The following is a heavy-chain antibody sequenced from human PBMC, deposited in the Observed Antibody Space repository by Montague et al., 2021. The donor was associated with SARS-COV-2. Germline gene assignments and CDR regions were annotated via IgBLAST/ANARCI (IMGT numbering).Heavy chain of an antibody. J-gene: IGHJ4*02. D-gene: IGHD5-12*01. Sequence: SETLSLTCTVSGGSISSSTYYWGWIRQPPGKGLEWIGSIYYSGSTYYNPSLKSRVTISVDTSKNQSSLKLGSVTAADTAVYYCARHGWGWLRLLRPFDYWGQGTLVTVSS. CDR1: GGSISSSTYY. CDR2: IYYSGST. CDR3: ARHGWGWLRLLRPFDY. V-gene: IGHV4-39*01.